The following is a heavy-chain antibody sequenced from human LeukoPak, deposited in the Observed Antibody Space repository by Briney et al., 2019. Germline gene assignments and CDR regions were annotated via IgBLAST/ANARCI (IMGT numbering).Heavy chain of an antibody. J-gene: IGHJ3*02. Sequence: SDTLSLTCTVSGVSLISGRYYWGWIRQPPGKGLEWIGSFYYSGSTYYNPSLKSRVTISVDTSKNQFSLKLSSVTAADTAVYYCARGDSSGLDAFDIWGQGTMVTVSS. D-gene: IGHD3-22*01. CDR2: FYYSGST. V-gene: IGHV4-39*07. CDR1: GVSLISGRYY. CDR3: ARGDSSGLDAFDI.